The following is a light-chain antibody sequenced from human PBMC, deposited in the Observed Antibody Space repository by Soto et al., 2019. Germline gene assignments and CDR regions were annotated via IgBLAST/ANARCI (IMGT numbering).Light chain of an antibody. CDR1: KSVSSIY. CDR3: QEYGSSPRT. CDR2: GAS. Sequence: EIVLTQSPGTLSLSPGERATLSCRASKSVSSIYLAWYQQKPGQAPRLLIYGASSRATGIPDRFSGSGSGTDFTLTISRLDPEDFAVYYCQEYGSSPRTFGQGTKVEI. J-gene: IGKJ1*01. V-gene: IGKV3-20*01.